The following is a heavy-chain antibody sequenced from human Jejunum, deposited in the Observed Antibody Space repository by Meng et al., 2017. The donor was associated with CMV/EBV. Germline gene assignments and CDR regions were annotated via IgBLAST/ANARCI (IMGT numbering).Heavy chain of an antibody. J-gene: IGHJ4*02. V-gene: IGHV4-30-4*01. D-gene: IGHD1-14*01. CDR2: IYESGST. CDR1: GDSIGRGDYC. Sequence: GDSIGRGDYCWSWIGQPPGKGRGWIGYIYESGSTSCNPSLENRVTISVDTSKNQFSLKVMSVTAADTAVYYCAREGTNSYYFDYWGQGTLVTVSS. CDR3: AREGTNSYYFDY.